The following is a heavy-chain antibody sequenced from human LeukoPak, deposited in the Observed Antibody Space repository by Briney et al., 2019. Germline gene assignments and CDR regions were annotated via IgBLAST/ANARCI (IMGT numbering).Heavy chain of an antibody. CDR2: ISTSGSST. J-gene: IGHJ4*02. V-gene: IGHV3-23*01. D-gene: IGHD6-6*01. CDR1: GFTFSSYA. Sequence: GGSLRLSCAASGFTFSSYAMSWVRQATGMGLEWVSAISTSGSSTYYADSVKGRFTISRDNSKNTLFLQMNSLRADDTAVYYCAKRLVAVGPYFDDWGQGTVVTVSS. CDR3: AKRLVAVGPYFDD.